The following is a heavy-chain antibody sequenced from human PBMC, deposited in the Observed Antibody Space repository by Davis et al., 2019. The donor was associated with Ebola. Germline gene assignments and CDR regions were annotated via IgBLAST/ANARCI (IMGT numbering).Heavy chain of an antibody. V-gene: IGHV4-59*01. J-gene: IGHJ2*01. Sequence: PSETLSPTCTLPGGSISDYYYTWIRQLPGKGLEWMGYSHYRGSTTYNPSLKSRVTISVDTSKNQVSLKLTSVTAADTAVYHCARGSKTWYFDLWGRGTLVTVSS. CDR2: SHYRGST. CDR3: ARGSKTWYFDL. CDR1: GGSISDYY.